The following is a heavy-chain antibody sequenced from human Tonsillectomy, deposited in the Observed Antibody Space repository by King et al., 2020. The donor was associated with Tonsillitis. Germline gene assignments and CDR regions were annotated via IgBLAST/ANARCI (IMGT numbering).Heavy chain of an antibody. D-gene: IGHD3-9*01. Sequence: VQLVQSGAEVKKPGASVKVSCKASGYTFTTYAITWVRQAPGQGLEWMGWINAYNGNTNYAQKLQGRVTLTTDTSTNTAYMELRSLRSDDTAVYYCASDILPGFYEYWGQGTLVTVTS. V-gene: IGHV1-18*01. J-gene: IGHJ4*02. CDR1: GYTFTTYA. CDR2: INAYNGNT. CDR3: ASDILPGFYEY.